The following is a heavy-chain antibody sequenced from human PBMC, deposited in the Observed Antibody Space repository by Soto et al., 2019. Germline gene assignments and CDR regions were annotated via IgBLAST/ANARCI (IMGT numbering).Heavy chain of an antibody. CDR1: GGSISDYY. J-gene: IGHJ4*02. D-gene: IGHD5-18*01. CDR2: IYYTGSA. V-gene: IGHV4-59*08. CDR3: AVFNYVDSGRVWDF. Sequence: ETLSITCTVSGGSISDYYRSWIRLPPGRGLEWIGYIYYTGSANYNPSLRSRVTMSVDTSKSQFSLKLSSVTAADTAVYYWAVFNYVDSGRVWDFWGQGTLVTVS.